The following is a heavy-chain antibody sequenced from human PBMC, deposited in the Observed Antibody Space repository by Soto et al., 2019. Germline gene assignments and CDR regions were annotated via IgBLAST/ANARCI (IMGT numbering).Heavy chain of an antibody. CDR3: ARDRTQSYYFDY. J-gene: IGHJ4*02. CDR2: ISYDGNNK. V-gene: IGHV3-30-3*01. CDR1: GFTFSAYP. D-gene: IGHD1-7*01. Sequence: QVQLVESGGGVVQPGRSLRLSCAASGFTFSAYPLHWVRQAPGKGLEWVAVISYDGNNKYYADSVKGRFTIPRDDSKNTLYLQMNSLRPDDTAVYYCARDRTQSYYFDYWGQGTLVTVSS.